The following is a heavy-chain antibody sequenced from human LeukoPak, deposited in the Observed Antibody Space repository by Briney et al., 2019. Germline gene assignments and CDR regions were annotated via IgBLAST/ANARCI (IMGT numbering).Heavy chain of an antibody. CDR2: INHSGST. J-gene: IGHJ5*02. CDR3: ARFSSWYRDWFDP. D-gene: IGHD6-13*01. Sequence: SETLSLTCAVYGGSFSGYYWSWIRQPPGKGLEWIGEINHSGSTNYNPSLKSRVTISVDKSKNQFSLKLSSVTAADTAVYYCARFSSWYRDWFDPWGQGTLVTVSS. CDR1: GGSFSGYY. V-gene: IGHV4-34*01.